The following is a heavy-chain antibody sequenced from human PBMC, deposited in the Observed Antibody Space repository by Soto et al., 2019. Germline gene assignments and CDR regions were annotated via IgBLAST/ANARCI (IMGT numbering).Heavy chain of an antibody. D-gene: IGHD3-22*01. CDR2: ISSSGSTI. J-gene: IGHJ3*02. V-gene: IGHV3-11*01. CDR1: GFTFSDYY. CDR3: ASTYRYYYDSSSHDDFDT. Sequence: GGSLRLSCAASGFTFSDYYMSWIRQAPGKGLEWVSYISSSGSTIYYADSVKGRFTISRDNAKNSLYLQMNSLRAEDTAVYYCASTYRYYYDSSSHDDFDTWGQGTMATVSS.